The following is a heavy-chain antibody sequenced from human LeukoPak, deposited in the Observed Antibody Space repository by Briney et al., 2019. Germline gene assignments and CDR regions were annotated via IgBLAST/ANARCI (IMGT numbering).Heavy chain of an antibody. Sequence: ASVKVSCKASGYTFTGYYMHWVRQAPGQGLEWMGWITPNSGGTNYAQKFQGRVTMTRDTSISTAYMELSRLRSDDTAVYYCALVWSGYKYYFDYWGQGTLVTVSP. CDR2: ITPNSGGT. V-gene: IGHV1-2*02. J-gene: IGHJ4*02. CDR3: ALVWSGYKYYFDY. CDR1: GYTFTGYY. D-gene: IGHD3-3*01.